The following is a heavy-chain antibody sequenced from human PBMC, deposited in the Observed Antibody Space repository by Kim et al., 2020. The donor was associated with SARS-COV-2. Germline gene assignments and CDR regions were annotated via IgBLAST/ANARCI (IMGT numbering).Heavy chain of an antibody. CDR1: GGSISSSSYY. CDR3: ARSYCTNGVCYLFDY. Sequence: SETLSLTCTVSGGSISSSSYYWGWIRQPPGKGLEWIGSIYYSGSTYYNPSLKSRVTISVDTSKNQFSLKLSSVTAADTAVYYCARSYCTNGVCYLFDYWGQGTLVTVSS. CDR2: IYYSGST. V-gene: IGHV4-39*01. J-gene: IGHJ4*02. D-gene: IGHD2-8*01.